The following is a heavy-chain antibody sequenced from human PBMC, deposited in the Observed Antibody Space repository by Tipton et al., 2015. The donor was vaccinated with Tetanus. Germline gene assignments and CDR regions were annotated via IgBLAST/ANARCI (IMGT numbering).Heavy chain of an antibody. Sequence: QLVQSRAEVKKPGASVKVSCKASGYTFTGYYMHWVRQAPGQGLEWMGWINPNSGGTNYAQKFQGRVTMTRDTSISTASMELSRLRSDDTAVYDWAGQRTATAIYDYWGQGTLVTVSS. CDR3: AGQRTATAIYDY. CDR1: GYTFTGYY. J-gene: IGHJ4*02. D-gene: IGHD2-2*02. CDR2: INPNSGGT. V-gene: IGHV1-2*02.